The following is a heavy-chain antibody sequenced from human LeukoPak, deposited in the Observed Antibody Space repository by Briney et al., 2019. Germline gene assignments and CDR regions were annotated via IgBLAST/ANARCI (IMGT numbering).Heavy chain of an antibody. CDR3: AKDSGIAVAGTLRAFDI. V-gene: IGHV3-30*18. J-gene: IGHJ3*02. CDR1: GFTFSSYG. CDR2: ISYDGSNK. Sequence: GGSLRLSCAASGFTFSSYGMHWVRQAPGKGLEWVAVISYDGSNKYFADSVKGRFTISRDNSKNTLYLQMNSLRAEDTAVYYCAKDSGIAVAGTLRAFDIWGQGTMVTVSS. D-gene: IGHD6-19*01.